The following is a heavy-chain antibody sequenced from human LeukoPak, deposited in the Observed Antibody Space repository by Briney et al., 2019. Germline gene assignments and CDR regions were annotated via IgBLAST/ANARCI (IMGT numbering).Heavy chain of an antibody. V-gene: IGHV3-30*02. Sequence: GGSLRLSCAASGFTFSSYGMHWVRQAPGKGREGVAFIRYDGSNKYYADSVKGRFTISRDNSKNTLYLQMNSLRAEDTAVYYCAKDRRYCSGGSCYVSAFGYWGQGTLVTVSS. CDR1: GFTFSSYG. CDR3: AKDRRYCSGGSCYVSAFGY. CDR2: IRYDGSNK. D-gene: IGHD2-15*01. J-gene: IGHJ4*02.